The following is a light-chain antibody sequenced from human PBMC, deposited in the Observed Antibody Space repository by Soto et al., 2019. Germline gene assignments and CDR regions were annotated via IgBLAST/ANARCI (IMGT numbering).Light chain of an antibody. Sequence: DIQMTQSPSTLSASVGDRVTITCRASQSISVYLDCYQQRPREAPKLLIYGGSSLESGVPTRFGGSGSGTEFTLTISSLEPTDFATYYCHQYATSSPTCGQGTKLEI. CDR2: GGS. CDR3: HQYATSSPT. J-gene: IGKJ2*01. CDR1: QSISVY. V-gene: IGKV1-5*01.